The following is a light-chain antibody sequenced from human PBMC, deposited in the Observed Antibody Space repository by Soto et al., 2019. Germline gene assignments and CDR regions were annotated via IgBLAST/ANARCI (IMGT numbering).Light chain of an antibody. CDR1: SSDIDGYNY. J-gene: IGLJ1*01. CDR3: SSYTRSSTYV. CDR2: DVT. Sequence: QSALTQPASVSGSPGQSITISCTEASSDIDGYNYVSWYQQHPVKATKLIIYDVTNRPSGVSNRFSGSKSGNTASLTSSGLQAEDEADYYCSSYTRSSTYVFGTWTKVTVL. V-gene: IGLV2-14*01.